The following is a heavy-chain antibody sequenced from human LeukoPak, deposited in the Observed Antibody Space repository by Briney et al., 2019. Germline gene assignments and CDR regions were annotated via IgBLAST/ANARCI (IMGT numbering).Heavy chain of an antibody. Sequence: GGSLRLSCAASGFTVSSNYMSWVRQAPGKGLEWVSVIYSGGSTCYADSVKGRFTISRDNSKNTLYLQMNSLRAEDTAVYYCASGVFSSGWYFDYWGQGTLVTVSS. V-gene: IGHV3-53*01. CDR2: IYSGGST. CDR1: GFTVSSNY. CDR3: ASGVFSSGWYFDY. J-gene: IGHJ4*02. D-gene: IGHD6-19*01.